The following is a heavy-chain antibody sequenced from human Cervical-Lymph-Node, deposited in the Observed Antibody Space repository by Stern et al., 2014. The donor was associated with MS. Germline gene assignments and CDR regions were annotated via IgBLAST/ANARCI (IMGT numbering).Heavy chain of an antibody. V-gene: IGHV4-61*02. CDR1: GGSISSGSHY. D-gene: IGHD5/OR15-5a*01. CDR2: FYATGRV. CDR3: AREWIYEVSWFDS. J-gene: IGHJ5*01. Sequence: QVQMVESGPGLVKPSQTLSLTCTVSGGSISSGSHYWSWIRQPDGKGLEWVGRFYATGRVDYTPSFKGRVTMSVDTSKDQFSLELRSVTAADTAMYYCAREWIYEVSWFDSWGQGSLVIVSS.